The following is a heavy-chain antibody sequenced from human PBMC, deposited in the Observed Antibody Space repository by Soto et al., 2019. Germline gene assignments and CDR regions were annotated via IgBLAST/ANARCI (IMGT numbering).Heavy chain of an antibody. CDR3: ARGYCSGGSCYSSLKNWFDP. CDR1: GDSVSSNSAA. CDR2: TYYRSKWYN. Sequence: SQTLSLTCAISGDSVSSNSAAWNWIRQSPSRGLEWLGRTYYRSKWYNDYAVSVKSRITINPDTSKNQFSLQLNSVTPEDTAVYYCARGYCSGGSCYSSLKNWFDPWGQGTLVTV. J-gene: IGHJ5*02. V-gene: IGHV6-1*01. D-gene: IGHD2-15*01.